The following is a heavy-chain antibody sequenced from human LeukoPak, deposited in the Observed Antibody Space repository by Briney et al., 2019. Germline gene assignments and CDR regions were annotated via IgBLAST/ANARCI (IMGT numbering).Heavy chain of an antibody. CDR1: GGTFSSYA. D-gene: IGHD3-22*01. CDR3: AAHYYDSSGYFDY. Sequence: LAASVKVSCKASGGTFSSYAISWVRQAPGQGLEWMGGIIPIFGTANYAQKFQGRVTITTDESTSTAYMELSSLRSEDTAVYYCAAHYYDSSGYFDYWGQGTLDTVSS. V-gene: IGHV1-69*05. J-gene: IGHJ4*02. CDR2: IIPIFGTA.